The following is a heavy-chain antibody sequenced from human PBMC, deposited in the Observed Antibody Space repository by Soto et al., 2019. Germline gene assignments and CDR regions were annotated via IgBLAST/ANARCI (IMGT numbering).Heavy chain of an antibody. D-gene: IGHD6-19*01. V-gene: IGHV1-3*01. CDR2: INAGNGNT. J-gene: IGHJ4*02. CDR3: ARPVSRQWLEFDY. CDR1: GYTFTSYA. Sequence: ASVKVSCKASGYTFTSYAMHRVRQAPGQRLEWMGWINAGNGNTKYSQKFQGRVTITRDTSASTAYMELSSLRSEDTAVYYCARPVSRQWLEFDYWGQGTLVTVSS.